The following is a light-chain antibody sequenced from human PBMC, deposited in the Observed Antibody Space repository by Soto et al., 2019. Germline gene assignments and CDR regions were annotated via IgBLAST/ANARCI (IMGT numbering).Light chain of an antibody. Sequence: QSVLTQPPSVSGAPGQRVTISCTGSSSNIGAGYDVHWYQQLPGTAPKLLISGNSNRASGVPDRFSGSKSGTSASLAITGLQAEDEADYYCQSYDSSLSGGVFGGGTQLTVL. J-gene: IGLJ3*02. V-gene: IGLV1-40*01. CDR3: QSYDSSLSGGV. CDR2: GNS. CDR1: SSNIGAGYD.